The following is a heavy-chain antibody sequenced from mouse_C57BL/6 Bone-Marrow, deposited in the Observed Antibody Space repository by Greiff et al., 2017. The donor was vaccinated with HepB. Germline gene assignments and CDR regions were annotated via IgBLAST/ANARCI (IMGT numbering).Heavy chain of an antibody. CDR2: IYPGSGST. Sequence: QVHVKQPGAELVKPGASVKMSCKASGYTFTSYWITWVKQRPGQGLEWIGDIYPGSGSTNYNEKFKSKATLTVDTSSSTAYMQLSSLTSEDSAVYYCARSGYYGSSYVYWYFDVWGTGTTVTVSS. D-gene: IGHD1-1*01. J-gene: IGHJ1*03. CDR1: GYTFTSYW. CDR3: ARSGYYGSSYVYWYFDV. V-gene: IGHV1-55*01.